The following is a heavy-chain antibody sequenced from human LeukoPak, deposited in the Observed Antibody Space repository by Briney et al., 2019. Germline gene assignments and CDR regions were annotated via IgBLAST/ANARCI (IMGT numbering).Heavy chain of an antibody. Sequence: PGGSLRLSCAASGFTFSSYGMHWVRQAPGKGLGWVAVISYDGSNKYYADSVKGRFTISRDNSKNTLYLQMNSLRAEDTAVYYCARETGKYSSSSPGYFDYWGQGTLVTVSS. J-gene: IGHJ4*02. CDR1: GFTFSSYG. V-gene: IGHV3-30*03. CDR2: ISYDGSNK. CDR3: ARETGKYSSSSPGYFDY. D-gene: IGHD6-13*01.